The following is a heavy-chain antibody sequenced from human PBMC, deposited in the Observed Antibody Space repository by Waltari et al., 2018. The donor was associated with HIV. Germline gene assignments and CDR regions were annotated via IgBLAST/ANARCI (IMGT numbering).Heavy chain of an antibody. V-gene: IGHV1-8*01. CDR2: MDPSNGNT. J-gene: IGHJ4*02. Sequence: QVQLVQSGAEVKKPGASVKVSCKASGYTFTSYDIKWVRQATGQGLEWMGWMDPSNGNTGYSKKFQGRVTMTRNTSINTAYKELSRLRSEDTAVYYGARGGVAAALDYWGQGTLVTVAS. D-gene: IGHD6-13*01. CDR1: GYTFTSYD. CDR3: ARGGVAAALDY.